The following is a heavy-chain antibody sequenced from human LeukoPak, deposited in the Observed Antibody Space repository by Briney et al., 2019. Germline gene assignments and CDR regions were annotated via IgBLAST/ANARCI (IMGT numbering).Heavy chain of an antibody. CDR3: AKDPDYSNYDWFDP. CDR2: IRYDGSNE. V-gene: IGHV3-30*02. D-gene: IGHD4-11*01. J-gene: IGHJ5*02. CDR1: GFTFSSYG. Sequence: PGGSLRLSCAASGFTFSSYGMHWVRQAPGKGLEWVAFIRYDGSNEYYADSVKGRFTISRDNSKNTLYLQMNSLRAEDTAVYYCAKDPDYSNYDWFDPWGQGTLVTVSS.